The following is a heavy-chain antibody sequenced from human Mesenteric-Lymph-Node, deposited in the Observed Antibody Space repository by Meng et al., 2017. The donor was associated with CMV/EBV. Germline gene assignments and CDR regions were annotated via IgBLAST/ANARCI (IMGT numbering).Heavy chain of an antibody. D-gene: IGHD2-15*01. CDR1: GFTFDDYG. CDR3: ARAVAPAGGDYYGMDV. CDR2: INWSGSST. Sequence: GGSLRLSCAASGFTFDDYGISWVRQAPGKGLEWVSNINWSGSSTGYADSVKGRFTISRDNAKNTLYLQMNSLRAEDTAVYYCARAVAPAGGDYYGMDVWGQGTTVTVSS. J-gene: IGHJ6*02. V-gene: IGHV3-20*04.